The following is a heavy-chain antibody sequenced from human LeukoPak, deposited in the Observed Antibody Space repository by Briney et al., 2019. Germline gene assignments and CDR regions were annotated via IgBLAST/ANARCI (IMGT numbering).Heavy chain of an antibody. D-gene: IGHD6-19*01. Sequence: GESLKISCKGFGYNFPNYWIGWVRQMPGKGLEWMGIIYPGDSDTRYSPSFQGQVTISADKSISTAYLQWSSLKASDTAMYYCARIPSSGHLHFDYWGQGTLVTVSS. CDR2: IYPGDSDT. CDR3: ARIPSSGHLHFDY. CDR1: GYNFPNYW. V-gene: IGHV5-51*01. J-gene: IGHJ4*02.